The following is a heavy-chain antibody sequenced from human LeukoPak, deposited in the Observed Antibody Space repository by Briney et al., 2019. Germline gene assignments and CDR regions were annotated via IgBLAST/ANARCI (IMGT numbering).Heavy chain of an antibody. CDR1: GLSLGPYS. J-gene: IGHJ4*02. CDR2: ISGSGNTI. V-gene: IGHV3-48*04. D-gene: IGHD2-21*02. Sequence: PGGSLRLSCAASGLSLGPYSMNWVRQAPGKGLEWISYISGSGNTIYYADSVKGRFTISRDNAKNSLYLQVNSLRAEDTAVYYCASMTTYCGGDCYFFDYWGQGTLVTVSS. CDR3: ASMTTYCGGDCYFFDY.